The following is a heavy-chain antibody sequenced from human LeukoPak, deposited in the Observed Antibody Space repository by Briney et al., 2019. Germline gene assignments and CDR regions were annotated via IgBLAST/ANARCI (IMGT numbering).Heavy chain of an antibody. J-gene: IGHJ4*02. Sequence: PSETPSLTCTVSGGSISSYYWSWIRQPPGKGLEWIGEINHSGSTNYNPSLKSRVTISVDTSKNQFSLKLSSVTAADTAVYYCASASYYYYDSSGYYYALSYFDYWGQGTLVTVSS. CDR2: INHSGST. D-gene: IGHD3-22*01. V-gene: IGHV4-34*01. CDR1: GGSISSYY. CDR3: ASASYYYYDSSGYYYALSYFDY.